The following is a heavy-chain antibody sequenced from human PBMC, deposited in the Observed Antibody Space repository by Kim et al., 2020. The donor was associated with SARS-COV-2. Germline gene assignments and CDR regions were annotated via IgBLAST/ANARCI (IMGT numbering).Heavy chain of an antibody. V-gene: IGHV4-34*01. D-gene: IGHD1-26*01. CDR3: ARGVGKITGNYGMDV. Sequence: PSLKSRVTISVDTSKNQFSLKLSSVTAADTAVYYCARGVGKITGNYGMDVWGQGTTVTVSS. J-gene: IGHJ6*02.